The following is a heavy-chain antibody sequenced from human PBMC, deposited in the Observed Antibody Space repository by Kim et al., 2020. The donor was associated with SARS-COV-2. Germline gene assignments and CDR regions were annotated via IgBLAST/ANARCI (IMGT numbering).Heavy chain of an antibody. CDR3: TRDYYYRMDV. J-gene: IGHJ6*01. CDR1: GFTFSDYR. V-gene: IGHV3-74*03. Sequence: GGSLRLSCAASGFTFSDYRMNWVRQVPGKGLEWVSHIRTDGSATYADALKGRFTISRDNAKNTLYLQMSSLRAEDTATYHCTRDYYYRMDVWGQGTTVTVSS. CDR2: IRTDGSA.